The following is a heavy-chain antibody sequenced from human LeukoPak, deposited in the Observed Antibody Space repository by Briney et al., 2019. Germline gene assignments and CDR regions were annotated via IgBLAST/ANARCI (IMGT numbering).Heavy chain of an antibody. CDR3: ARGPLGGESFDI. J-gene: IGHJ3*02. D-gene: IGHD3-16*01. CDR2: IYHTGGT. CDR1: GGSLSNHY. V-gene: IGHV4-4*07. Sequence: SETLSLTCTVSGGSLSNHYWNWIRHPAGTGLEYIGRIYHTGGTNYNPSLKSRVTLSVDTSNNQFSLNLTSVTAADTAVYYCARGPLGGESFDIWGQGTMVTVSS.